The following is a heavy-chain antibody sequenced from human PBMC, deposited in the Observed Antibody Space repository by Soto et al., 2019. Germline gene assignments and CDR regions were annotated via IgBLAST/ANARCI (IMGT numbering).Heavy chain of an antibody. CDR1: GGSFSGYY. CDR2: INHSGST. CDR3: ARRRNYYDSSGYYYNWFDP. Sequence: QVQLQQWGAGLLKPSETLSLTCAVYGGSFSGYYWSWIRQPPGKGLEWIGEINHSGSTNYNPSLKSRVTISVDTSENQFSLKLSSVTAADTAVYYCARRRNYYDSSGYYYNWFDPWGQGTLVTVSS. V-gene: IGHV4-34*01. D-gene: IGHD3-22*01. J-gene: IGHJ5*02.